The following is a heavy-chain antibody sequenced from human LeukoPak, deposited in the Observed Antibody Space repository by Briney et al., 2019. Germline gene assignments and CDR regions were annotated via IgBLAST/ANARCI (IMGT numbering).Heavy chain of an antibody. D-gene: IGHD6-19*01. J-gene: IGHJ4*02. CDR2: ISGSGGST. CDR1: GFTFGSYA. CDR3: AKGLSSGWYATDY. Sequence: PGGALRLSCAASGFTFGSYAMSWVRQAPGKGLEWVSAISGSGGSTYYADSVKGRFTISRDNSKNTLYLQMNSLRAEDTAVYYCAKGLSSGWYATDYWGQGTLVTVSS. V-gene: IGHV3-23*01.